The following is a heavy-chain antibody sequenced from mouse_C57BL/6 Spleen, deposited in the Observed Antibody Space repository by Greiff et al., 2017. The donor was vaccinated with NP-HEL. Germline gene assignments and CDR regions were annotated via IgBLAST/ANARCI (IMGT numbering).Heavy chain of an antibody. CDR1: GFNIKNTY. Sequence: EVKLVESVAELVRPGASVKLSCTASGFNIKNTYMHWVKQRPEQGLEWIGRIDPANGNTKYAPKFQGKATITADTSSNTAYLQLSSLTSEDTAIYYCARDYDGYYLYFDYWGQGTTLTVSS. V-gene: IGHV14-3*01. J-gene: IGHJ2*01. CDR2: IDPANGNT. CDR3: ARDYDGYYLYFDY. D-gene: IGHD2-3*01.